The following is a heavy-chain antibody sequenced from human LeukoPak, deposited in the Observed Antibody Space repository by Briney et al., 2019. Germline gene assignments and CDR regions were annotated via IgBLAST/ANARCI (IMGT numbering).Heavy chain of an antibody. V-gene: IGHV4-30-2*01. D-gene: IGHD5-18*01. CDR2: IYHSGST. CDR1: GGSISSGGYS. CDR3: ARALVSTAMVRFNHENLDAFDI. Sequence: PSETLSLTCAVSGGSISSGGYSWSWIRQPPGKGLEWIGYIYHSGSTYYNPSLKSRVTISVDRSKNQFSLKLSSVTAADTAVYYCARALVSTAMVRFNHENLDAFDIWGQGTMVTVSS. J-gene: IGHJ3*02.